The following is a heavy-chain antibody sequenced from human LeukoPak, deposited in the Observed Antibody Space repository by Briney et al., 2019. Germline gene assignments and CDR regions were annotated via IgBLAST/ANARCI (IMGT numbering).Heavy chain of an antibody. Sequence: ASVKVSCKTSGFSFPSFGISWVRQAPGQGLEWMGWISGSSGETNSAQKFQGRITLTTDTSTRTAYMELRSLRSEDTAVYYCASPIPYSYGPFANYYYYGMDVWGQGTTVTVSS. J-gene: IGHJ6*02. CDR2: ISGSSGET. D-gene: IGHD5-18*01. V-gene: IGHV1-18*01. CDR3: ASPIPYSYGPFANYYYYGMDV. CDR1: GFSFPSFG.